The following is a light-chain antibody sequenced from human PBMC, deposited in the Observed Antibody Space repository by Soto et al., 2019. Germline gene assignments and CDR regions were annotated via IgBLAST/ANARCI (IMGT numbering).Light chain of an antibody. CDR2: EVN. CDR1: SSDIGAYDY. Sequence: QSFLTQPASLSGSPVQSITISCTGTSSDIGAYDYVSWFQQHPGKAPKLMISEVNNRPSGVSNRFSGSKSGNTAYLTISGLQVEDEAEYFCVSFTTTXTHVVGTGTKVXVX. V-gene: IGLV2-14*01. CDR3: VSFTTTXTHV. J-gene: IGLJ1*01.